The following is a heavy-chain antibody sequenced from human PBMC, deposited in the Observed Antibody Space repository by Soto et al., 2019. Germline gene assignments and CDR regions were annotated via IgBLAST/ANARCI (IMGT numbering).Heavy chain of an antibody. Sequence: SETLSLTCSVSGASVSTNGYYWSWIRQHPGQGLEWIGYMYFTGSTYYNPSLKSRVTMSLDTSKNQFSLKLSSVTAADTAVYYCARGTGYTAPGWFDPWGQGTLVTVSS. CDR2: MYFTGST. J-gene: IGHJ5*02. D-gene: IGHD5-18*01. V-gene: IGHV4-31*03. CDR3: ARGTGYTAPGWFDP. CDR1: GASVSTNGYY.